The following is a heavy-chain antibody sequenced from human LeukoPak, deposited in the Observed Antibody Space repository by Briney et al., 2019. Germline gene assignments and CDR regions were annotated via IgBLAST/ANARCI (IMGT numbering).Heavy chain of an antibody. D-gene: IGHD6-19*01. V-gene: IGHV3-23*01. CDR3: AKDTPDDISVAAPYFDY. CDR2: ISGSGGGT. CDR1: GFTFRSYA. J-gene: IGHJ4*02. Sequence: PGGSLRLSCAVSGFTFRSYAMCWVRQAPGKGLEWVSAISGSGGGTYYADSVKGRFTISRDNSKNTLYLQMTSLRAEDTAVYYCAKDTPDDISVAAPYFDYWGQGTLVTVSS.